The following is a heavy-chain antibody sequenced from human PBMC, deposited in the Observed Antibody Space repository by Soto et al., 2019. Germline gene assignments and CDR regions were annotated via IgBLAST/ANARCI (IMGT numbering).Heavy chain of an antibody. CDR3: VRSGTARLLRHSWFDT. J-gene: IGHJ5*02. CDR2: ITTSSAYI. V-gene: IGHV3-21*01. Sequence: EVQLVESGGGLVKPGGSLRLSCAASGFTFNTYDMNCVRQAPGKGLEWVSSITTSSAYIYYADSLKGRITISRDNAKNSLFLQMNSLRAEDTAVYYCVRSGTARLLRHSWFDTWGQGTVVTVSS. CDR1: GFTFNTYD. D-gene: IGHD2-21*01.